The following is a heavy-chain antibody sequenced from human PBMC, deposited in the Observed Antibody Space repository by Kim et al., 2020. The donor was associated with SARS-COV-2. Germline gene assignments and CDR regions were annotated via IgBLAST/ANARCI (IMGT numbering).Heavy chain of an antibody. CDR3: ARDNGRQWLLDL. V-gene: IGHV3-43*01. D-gene: IGHD5-12*01. Sequence: DDSLKGRFTISRDNSKKSLYLQMHSVGSEDTAFYYCARDNGRQWLLDLWGQGTLVTVSS. J-gene: IGHJ5*02.